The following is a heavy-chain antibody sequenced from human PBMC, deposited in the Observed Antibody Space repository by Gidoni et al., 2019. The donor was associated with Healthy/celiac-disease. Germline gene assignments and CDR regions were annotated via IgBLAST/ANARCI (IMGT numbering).Heavy chain of an antibody. V-gene: IGHV4-38-2*01. D-gene: IGHD1-26*01. J-gene: IGHJ4*02. CDR3: ARVIGVGATPYFDY. CDR2: IYHSGST. CDR1: GYSISSGYY. Sequence: QVQLQESGPGLVKPSETLSLTCAVSGYSISSGYYWGWIRQPPGKVLEWIGSIYHSGSTYYNPSLKSRVTISVDTSKNQFSLKLSSVTAADTAVYYCARVIGVGATPYFDYWGQGTLVTVSS.